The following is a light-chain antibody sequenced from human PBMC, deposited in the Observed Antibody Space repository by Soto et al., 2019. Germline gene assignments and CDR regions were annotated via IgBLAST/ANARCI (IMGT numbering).Light chain of an antibody. J-gene: IGLJ1*01. V-gene: IGLV2-14*03. CDR3: LSHTTRRIYV. CDR2: NVN. CDR1: NSDIGAYDY. Sequence: SALTQPASVSGSPGQSITISCSGTNSDIGAYDYVSWYQQHPGKPPKLMIYNVNNRPSGVSYRFSGSKSANTASLTISGLQTEDEADYYCLSHTTRRIYVFGPGTKVTVL.